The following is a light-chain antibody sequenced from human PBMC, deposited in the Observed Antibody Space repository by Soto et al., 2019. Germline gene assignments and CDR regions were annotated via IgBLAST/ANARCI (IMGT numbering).Light chain of an antibody. J-gene: IGKJ5*01. Sequence: VMTQSVSSLSVPPGERPNLSCRACQSVSSNLAWYQQQPGQAPRLLLYGASSRATGIPDRFSGSGCETDFTLTISRLEPEDLAVYDCQQYRSSPPITFGQGTRLENK. CDR3: QQYRSSPPIT. CDR2: GAS. V-gene: IGKV3-20*01. CDR1: QSVSSN.